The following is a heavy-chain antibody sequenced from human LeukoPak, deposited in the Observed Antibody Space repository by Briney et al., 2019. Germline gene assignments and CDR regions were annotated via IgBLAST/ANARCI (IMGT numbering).Heavy chain of an antibody. Sequence: GGSLRLSCAASGYTFSDYYMSRIRQAPGKGLEWVSYISSSGSTIYYADSVKGRFTISRDNAKNSLYLQMNSLRAEDTAVYYCARDQGFGEFTYYYGMDVWGQGTTVTVSS. CDR1: GYTFSDYY. CDR2: ISSSGSTI. CDR3: ARDQGFGEFTYYYGMDV. D-gene: IGHD3-10*01. J-gene: IGHJ6*02. V-gene: IGHV3-11*01.